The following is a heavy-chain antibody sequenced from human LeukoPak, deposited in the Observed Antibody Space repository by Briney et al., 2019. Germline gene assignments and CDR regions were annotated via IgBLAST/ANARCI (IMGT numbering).Heavy chain of an antibody. Sequence: GGSLRLSCAASEFTFSSYSMNWVRQAPGKGLEWVSGISGSGESTYYADSVKGRFTISRDNSKNTLYLQMNSLRAEDTAVYYCAKVLDGTGYWNYYFDSWGQGTLVTVSS. J-gene: IGHJ4*02. CDR3: AKVLDGTGYWNYYFDS. V-gene: IGHV3-23*01. CDR1: EFTFSSYS. D-gene: IGHD3-22*01. CDR2: ISGSGEST.